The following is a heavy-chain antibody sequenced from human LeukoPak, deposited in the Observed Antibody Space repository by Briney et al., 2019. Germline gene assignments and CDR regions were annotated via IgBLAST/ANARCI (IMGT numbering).Heavy chain of an antibody. CDR3: ARGPLRFLGGIDY. CDR1: GGTFSSYA. J-gene: IGHJ4*02. D-gene: IGHD3-3*01. V-gene: IGHV1-69*13. Sequence: ASVKVYCKASGGTFSSYAISWVRQAPGQGLEWMGGIIPIFGTANYAQKFQGRVTITADDSTSTAYMALSTLRSEDTAVYYCARGPLRFLGGIDYWGQGTLVTVSS. CDR2: IIPIFGTA.